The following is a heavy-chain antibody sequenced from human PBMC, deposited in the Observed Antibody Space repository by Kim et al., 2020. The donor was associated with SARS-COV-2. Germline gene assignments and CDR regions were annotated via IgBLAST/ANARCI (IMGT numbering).Heavy chain of an antibody. J-gene: IGHJ6*02. CDR3: ARDPRDILTGDSLLYYYYGMDV. CDR1: GFTFSSYS. V-gene: IGHV3-21*01. CDR2: ISSSSSYI. Sequence: GGSLRLSCAASGFTFSSYSMNWVRQAPGKGLEWVSSISSSSSYIYYADSVKGRFTISRDNAKNSLYLQMNSLRAEDTAVYYCARDPRDILTGDSLLYYYYGMDVWGQGTTVTVSS. D-gene: IGHD3-9*01.